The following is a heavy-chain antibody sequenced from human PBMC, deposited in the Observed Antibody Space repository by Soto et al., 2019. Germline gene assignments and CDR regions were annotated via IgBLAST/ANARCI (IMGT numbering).Heavy chain of an antibody. D-gene: IGHD3-10*01. V-gene: IGHV6-1*01. CDR3: ARDHPSDYGLRYYYYYYGMDV. CDR1: GDSVSSNSAA. CDR2: TYYRSKWYN. Sequence: PSQTLSLTCAISGDSVSSNSAAWNWIRQSPSRGLEWLGRTYYRSKWYNDHAVSVKSRITINPDTSKNQFSLQLNSVTPEDTAVYYCARDHPSDYGLRYYYYYYGMDVWGQGTTVTVSS. J-gene: IGHJ6*02.